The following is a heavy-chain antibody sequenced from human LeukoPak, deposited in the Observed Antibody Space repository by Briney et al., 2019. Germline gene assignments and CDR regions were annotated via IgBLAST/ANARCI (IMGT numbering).Heavy chain of an antibody. CDR1: GYTFTGYY. Sequence: AASVKVSCKASGYTFTGYYMHWVRQAPGQGLEWMGWINPNSGGTNYAQKLQGRVTMTRDTSISTAYMELSRLRSDDTAVYYCARDRGYGPYYFDYWGQGTLVTVSS. V-gene: IGHV1-2*02. CDR3: ARDRGYGPYYFDY. D-gene: IGHD5-18*01. J-gene: IGHJ4*02. CDR2: INPNSGGT.